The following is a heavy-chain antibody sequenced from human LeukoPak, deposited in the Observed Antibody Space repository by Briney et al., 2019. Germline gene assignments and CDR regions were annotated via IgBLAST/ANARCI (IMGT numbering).Heavy chain of an antibody. Sequence: GGSLRLSCAASGFSFSDHEMNWVRQAPGKGLEWISYLSSSGNAYYADSVKGRFTISRDNSKNSLYLQMASLRADDTAVYYCASGRGSYSPDYWGQGTLVTVSS. CDR2: LSSSGNA. D-gene: IGHD1-26*01. J-gene: IGHJ4*02. CDR1: GFSFSDHE. CDR3: ASGRGSYSPDY. V-gene: IGHV3-48*03.